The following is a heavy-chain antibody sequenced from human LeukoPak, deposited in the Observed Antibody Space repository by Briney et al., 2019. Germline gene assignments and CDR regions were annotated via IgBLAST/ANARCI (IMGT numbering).Heavy chain of an antibody. V-gene: IGHV4-39*01. J-gene: IGHJ2*01. CDR2: IYYSGST. CDR3: ARLINWYFDL. Sequence: ASAPPSLSCPGSGSSIRSSRYYWGWVRPPPGKGLEWIGNIYYSGSTYYDPSLKSRVTISLDTSKNQFSLKLRSETAADTAVYYCARLINWYFDLWGRGTLVTVSS. CDR1: GSSIRSSRYY.